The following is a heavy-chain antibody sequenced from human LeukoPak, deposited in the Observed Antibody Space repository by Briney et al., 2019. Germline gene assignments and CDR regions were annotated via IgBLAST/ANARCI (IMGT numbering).Heavy chain of an antibody. D-gene: IGHD6-19*01. CDR2: ISYDGSNK. J-gene: IGHJ6*02. CDR3: ARAPIVAVDGRYDMDV. V-gene: IGHV3-30-3*01. Sequence: GRSLRLSCAASGFTFSRYAMYWVRQAPGKGLEWVAVISYDGSNKYYADSVKGRFTISRDDSKNTLYLQMNSLRAGDTAMYYCARAPIVAVDGRYDMDVWGQGTTVTVSS. CDR1: GFTFSRYA.